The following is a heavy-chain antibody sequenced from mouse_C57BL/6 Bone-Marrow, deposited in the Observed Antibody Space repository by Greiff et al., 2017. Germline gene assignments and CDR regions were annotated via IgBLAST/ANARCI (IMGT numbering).Heavy chain of an antibody. Sequence: QVQLQQPGAELVKPGASVKMSCKASGYTFTSYWITWVKQRPGQGLEWIGDIYPGSGSTNYNEKFKSKATLTVDTSSSTAYMQVSSLTSEDSAVYCCAREGIYYCFHRYFDVWGTGTTVTVSS. V-gene: IGHV1-55*01. J-gene: IGHJ1*03. CDR3: AREGIYYCFHRYFDV. D-gene: IGHD2-2*01. CDR2: IYPGSGST. CDR1: GYTFTSYW.